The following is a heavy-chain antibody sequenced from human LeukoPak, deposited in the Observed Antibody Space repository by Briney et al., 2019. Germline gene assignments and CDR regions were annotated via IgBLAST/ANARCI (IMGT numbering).Heavy chain of an antibody. J-gene: IGHJ6*02. Sequence: SETLSLTCTVSGGSISSYYWSWIRQPPGKALEWIGYIYYSGNTNYNPSLKSRVTISVDTSKNQFSLKLSSVTAADTAVYYCARDWAVAGFYGMDVWGQGTTVTVSS. CDR1: GGSISSYY. V-gene: IGHV4-59*12. CDR2: IYYSGNT. CDR3: ARDWAVAGFYGMDV. D-gene: IGHD6-19*01.